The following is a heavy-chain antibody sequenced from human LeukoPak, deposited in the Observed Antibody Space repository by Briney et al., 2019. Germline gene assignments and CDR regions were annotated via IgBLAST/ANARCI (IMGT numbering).Heavy chain of an antibody. V-gene: IGHV4-34*01. CDR2: INHSGST. CDR1: GGSFSGYY. Sequence: PSETLSLTCAVYGGSFSGYYWSWIRQPPGKGLEWIGEINHSGSTNYNPSLKSRATISVDTSKNQFSLKLSSVTAADTAVYYCARGRSSGWTNYFDYWGQGTLVTVSS. D-gene: IGHD6-19*01. CDR3: ARGRSSGWTNYFDY. J-gene: IGHJ4*02.